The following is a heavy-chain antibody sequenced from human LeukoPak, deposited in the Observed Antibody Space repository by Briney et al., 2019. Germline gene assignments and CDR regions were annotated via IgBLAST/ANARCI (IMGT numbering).Heavy chain of an antibody. J-gene: IGHJ4*02. V-gene: IGHV1-46*01. CDR1: GYTFTSYY. D-gene: IGHD1-1*01. Sequence: GASVKVSCKASGYTFTSYYMHWVRQAPGQGLEWMGIINPSGGSTSYAQKFQGRVTITADESTSTAYMELSSLRSEDTAVYYCARDQEYIRGAHEPYFDYWGQGTLVTVSS. CDR3: ARDQEYIRGAHEPYFDY. CDR2: INPSGGST.